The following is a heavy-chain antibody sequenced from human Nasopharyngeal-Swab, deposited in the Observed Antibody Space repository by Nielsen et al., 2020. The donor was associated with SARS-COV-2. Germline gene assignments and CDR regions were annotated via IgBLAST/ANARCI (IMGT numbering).Heavy chain of an antibody. V-gene: IGHV3-21*01. D-gene: IGHD2-8*01. CDR2: ISSSSRYK. Sequence: GGSLRLCCAASGCSLSNYSMKWVRQARGKGQEWVSSISSSSRYKYYADSVKGRFTISRDNAKNSLYLQMNSLRVEDTAVYYCARLEGQTEIMMYAGGYMDVWGKGTTVTVSS. CDR3: ARLEGQTEIMMYAGGYMDV. J-gene: IGHJ6*03. CDR1: GCSLSNYS.